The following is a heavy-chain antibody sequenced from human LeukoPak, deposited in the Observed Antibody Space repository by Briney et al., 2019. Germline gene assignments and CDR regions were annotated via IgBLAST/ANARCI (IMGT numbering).Heavy chain of an antibody. CDR2: IYYSGST. J-gene: IGHJ5*02. Sequence: SETLSLTCTVSGGSISSSSYYWGWIRQPPGKGLEWIGSIYYSGSTYYNPSLKSRVTISVDTSKNQFSLKLSSVTAADTAVYYCARDSRTRKNNWFDPWGQGTLVTVSS. D-gene: IGHD2-15*01. CDR1: GGSISSSSYY. CDR3: ARDSRTRKNNWFDP. V-gene: IGHV4-39*07.